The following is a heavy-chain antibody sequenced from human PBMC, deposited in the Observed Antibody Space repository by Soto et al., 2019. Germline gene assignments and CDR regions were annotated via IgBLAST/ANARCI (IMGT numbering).Heavy chain of an antibody. Sequence: GGSLRLSCAASGFTFTSYAMSWVRQAPGKGLEWVSSISGSGGSTYYADSVKGRFTISRDNSENTLYLHMNSLRAEDTAVYYCAKDLSYHNWFDPWGQGTLVT. CDR2: ISGSGGST. CDR3: AKDLSYHNWFDP. V-gene: IGHV3-23*01. D-gene: IGHD2-21*01. CDR1: GFTFTSYA. J-gene: IGHJ5*02.